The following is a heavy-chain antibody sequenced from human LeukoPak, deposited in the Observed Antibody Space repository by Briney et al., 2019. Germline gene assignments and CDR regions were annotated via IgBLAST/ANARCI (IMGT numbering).Heavy chain of an antibody. D-gene: IGHD3-16*01. J-gene: IGHJ3*02. CDR3: ARDLLTPGARGAFDI. CDR1: GFTFSTYA. CDR2: ISGSGST. V-gene: IGHV3-23*01. Sequence: GGSLRLSCAASGFTFSTYAMSWVRQAPGKGLEWVSTISGSGSTYYADSVKGRFTISRDNSKNTLYLQMNSLRAEDTAVYYCARDLLTPGARGAFDIWGQGTMVTVSS.